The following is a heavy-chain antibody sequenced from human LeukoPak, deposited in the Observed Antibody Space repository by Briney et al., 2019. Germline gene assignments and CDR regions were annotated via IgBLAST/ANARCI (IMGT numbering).Heavy chain of an antibody. CDR3: TTEGKGQTTYPHH. D-gene: IGHD1-14*01. J-gene: IGHJ4*02. V-gene: IGHV3-15*01. Sequence: KPGGSLRLSCAASGFTFGNAWMSWVRQATGKGLEWVGRIKSKTDGGTTDYAAPVKGRFTISRDDSKNTLYLQMNSLKTEDTAVYYCTTEGKGQTTYPHHWGQGTLVTVSS. CDR1: GFTFGNAW. CDR2: IKSKTDGGTT.